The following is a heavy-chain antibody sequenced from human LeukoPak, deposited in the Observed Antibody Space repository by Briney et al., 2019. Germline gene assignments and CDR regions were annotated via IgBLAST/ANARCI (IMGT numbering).Heavy chain of an antibody. CDR1: GYTFTSYD. V-gene: IGHV1-8*01. J-gene: IGHJ3*02. D-gene: IGHD5-12*01. CDR2: MNPNSGNT. CDR3: ASTNVDIGATMRYAFDI. Sequence: ASVKVSCKASGYTFTSYDINWVRQATGQGLEWMGWMNPNSGNTGYAQKFQGRVTMTRNTSISTAYMELSSLRSEDTAVYYCASTNVDIGATMRYAFDIWGQGTMGTVSS.